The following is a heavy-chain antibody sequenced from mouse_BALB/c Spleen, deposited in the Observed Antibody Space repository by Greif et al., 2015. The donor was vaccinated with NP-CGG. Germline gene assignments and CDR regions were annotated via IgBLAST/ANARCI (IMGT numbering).Heavy chain of an antibody. CDR2: IYPGDGDT. Sequence: VQLQQSGAELVRPGSSVRISCKASGYAFSSYWMNWVKQRPGQGLEWIGQIYPGDGDTNYNGKFKGKATLTADKSSSTAYVQLSSLTSEDSAVYFCARNDYDGYYFDYWGQGTTLTVSS. J-gene: IGHJ2*01. D-gene: IGHD2-4*01. V-gene: IGHV1-80*01. CDR1: GYAFSSYW. CDR3: ARNDYDGYYFDY.